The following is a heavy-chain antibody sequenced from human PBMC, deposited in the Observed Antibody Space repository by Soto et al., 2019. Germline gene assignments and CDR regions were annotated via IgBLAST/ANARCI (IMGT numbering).Heavy chain of an antibody. Sequence: SETLSLTCTVSGGSISSSSYYWGWIRQPPGKGLEWIGSIYYSGSTYYNPSLKSRVTISVDTSKNQFSLKLSSVTAADTAVYYCARHTPRKLYIDAFDIWGQGTMVTVSS. CDR1: GGSISSSSYY. V-gene: IGHV4-39*01. J-gene: IGHJ3*02. CDR2: IYYSGST. D-gene: IGHD3-10*01. CDR3: ARHTPRKLYIDAFDI.